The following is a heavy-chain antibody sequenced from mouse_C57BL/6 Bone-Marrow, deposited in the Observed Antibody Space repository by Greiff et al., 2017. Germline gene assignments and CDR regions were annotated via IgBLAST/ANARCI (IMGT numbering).Heavy chain of an antibody. Sequence: EVQLQQSGAELVQPGASVKLSCTASGFNIKDYYMHWVKQRTEQGLEWIGRIDPEDGETKSAPKFQGKATITADPSSNTAYLHLSSLPSEDTAVYYCASFYFYGSRRRDYWGQGTSVTVSS. D-gene: IGHD1-1*01. CDR3: ASFYFYGSRRRDY. J-gene: IGHJ4*01. CDR2: IDPEDGET. V-gene: IGHV14-2*01. CDR1: GFNIKDYY.